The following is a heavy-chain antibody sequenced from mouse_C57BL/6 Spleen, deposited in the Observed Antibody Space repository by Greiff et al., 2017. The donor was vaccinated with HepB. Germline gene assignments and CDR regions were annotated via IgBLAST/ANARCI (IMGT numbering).Heavy chain of an antibody. D-gene: IGHD4-1*02. Sequence: VQLQQPGAELVMPGASVKLSCKASGYTFTSYWMHWVKQRPGQGLEWIGEIDPSDSYTNYNQKFKGKSTLTVDKSSSTAYMQLSSLTSEDSAVYYCARRSTGTDYWGQGTTLTVSS. CDR1: GYTFTSYW. V-gene: IGHV1-69*01. CDR3: ARRSTGTDY. CDR2: IDPSDSYT. J-gene: IGHJ2*01.